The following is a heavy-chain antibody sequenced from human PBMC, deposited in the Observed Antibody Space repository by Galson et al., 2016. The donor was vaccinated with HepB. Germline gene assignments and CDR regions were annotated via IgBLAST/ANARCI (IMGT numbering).Heavy chain of an antibody. CDR1: GDSDSSNSAA. D-gene: IGHD2-2*02. CDR2: TYYRSKWYN. V-gene: IGHV6-1*01. Sequence: CAISGDSDSSNSAAWNWIRQSPSRGLEWLGRTYYRSKWYNDYAVSVKSRITINPDTSKNQFSLQLNSVTPEDTAVYYCARESEGYCSSTSCYTDNYYYGMDVWGQGTTVTVSS. CDR3: ARESEGYCSSTSCYTDNYYYGMDV. J-gene: IGHJ6*02.